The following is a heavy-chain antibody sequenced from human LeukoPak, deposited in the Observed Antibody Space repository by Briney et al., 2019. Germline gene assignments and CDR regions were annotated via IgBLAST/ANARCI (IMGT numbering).Heavy chain of an antibody. D-gene: IGHD3-10*01. CDR1: GGSISSYY. Sequence: SETLSLTCTVSGGSISSYYWSWIRQPPGKGLEWIGYIYTSGSTNYNPSLKSRVTISVDTSKNQFSLKLSSVTAADTAVYYCATHTMVRGVSGYYYYYMDVWGKGTTVTVSS. V-gene: IGHV4-4*09. CDR2: IYTSGST. CDR3: ATHTMVRGVSGYYYYYMDV. J-gene: IGHJ6*03.